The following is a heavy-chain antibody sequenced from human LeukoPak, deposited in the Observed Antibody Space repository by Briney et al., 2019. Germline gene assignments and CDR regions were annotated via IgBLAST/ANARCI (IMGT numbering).Heavy chain of an antibody. CDR3: AREIQDYYYYMDV. J-gene: IGHJ6*03. V-gene: IGHV1-2*02. Sequence: ASVKVSCKASGYTFTGYYMHWVRQAPGQGLEWMGWINPNSGGTNYAQKFQGRVTITRDTSISTACMELSRLRSDDTAVYYCAREIQDYYYYMDVWGKGTTVTVSS. CDR2: INPNSGGT. CDR1: GYTFTGYY.